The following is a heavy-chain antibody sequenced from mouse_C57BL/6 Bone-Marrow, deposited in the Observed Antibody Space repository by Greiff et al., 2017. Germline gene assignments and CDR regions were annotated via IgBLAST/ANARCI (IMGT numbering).Heavy chain of an antibody. J-gene: IGHJ3*01. V-gene: IGHV14-4*01. CDR2: IDPENGDT. D-gene: IGHD2-4*01. CDR3: TLYDYDGS. Sequence: EVQLQQSGAELVRPGASVKLSCTASGFNIKDDYMHWVKQRPEQGLEWIGWIDPENGDTEYASKFQGKATITADKSSNTAYLQLSSLTSEDTAVYYCTLYDYDGSWGQGTLVTVSA. CDR1: GFNIKDDY.